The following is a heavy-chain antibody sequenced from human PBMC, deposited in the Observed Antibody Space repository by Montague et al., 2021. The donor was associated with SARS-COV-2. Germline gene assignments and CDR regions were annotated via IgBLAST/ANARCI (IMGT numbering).Heavy chain of an antibody. Sequence: SETLSLTCSSSGGSIRSYYWSWIRLPPGKPLEWLGYIYYTGETSXXPSLKGRVTISVDTSRSQFSLRLTSVTAADTAVYFCARFWSGYVDKWSQGTLVTVSS. CDR3: ARFWSGYVDK. J-gene: IGHJ4*02. CDR1: GGSIRSYY. V-gene: IGHV4-59*01. CDR2: IYYTGET. D-gene: IGHD3-3*01.